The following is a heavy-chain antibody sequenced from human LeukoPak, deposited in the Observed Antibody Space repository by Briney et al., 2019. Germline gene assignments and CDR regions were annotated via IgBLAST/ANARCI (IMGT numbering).Heavy chain of an antibody. J-gene: IGHJ3*02. CDR3: ARQMGDSRAFDI. CDR2: NYPGDSNT. V-gene: IGHV5-51*01. CDR1: RYSFTNYW. Sequence: GESLKISCKGSRYSFTNYWIGWVRQMPGIGLEWMGINYPGDSNTRYSPSFQGQVTMSADKSISTAYLQWSSLKASDTAMYYCARQMGDSRAFDIWGQGTMVTVSS. D-gene: IGHD2-21*02.